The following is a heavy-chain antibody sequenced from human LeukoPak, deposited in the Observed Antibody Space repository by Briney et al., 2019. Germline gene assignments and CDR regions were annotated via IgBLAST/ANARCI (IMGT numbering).Heavy chain of an antibody. CDR1: GFTSNNYA. J-gene: IGHJ6*02. CDR2: ISGSGFST. V-gene: IGHV3-23*01. Sequence: GGSLRLSCAASGFTSNNYAMSWVRQAPGKGLEWVSSISGSGFSTYYADSVKGRFTISRDNSKNTLYLQMNSLRAEDTAVYYCAKVGYDILTGSSRAGMDVWGQGTTVTVSS. D-gene: IGHD3-9*01. CDR3: AKVGYDILTGSSRAGMDV.